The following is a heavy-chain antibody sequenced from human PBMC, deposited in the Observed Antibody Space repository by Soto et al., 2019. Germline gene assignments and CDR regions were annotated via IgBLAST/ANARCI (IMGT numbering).Heavy chain of an antibody. J-gene: IGHJ4*02. CDR3: NRGSEYDFWSGYL. D-gene: IGHD3-3*01. Sequence: QERLVQSGAEVRKPGSSVKVSCKVTGGTSTRYAINWVRQAPGQGIEWMGAIVPMFGTSKYAQKFQGRVTITADTSTNIAYMELRSLISEDTAVYYCNRGSEYDFWSGYLWGQGTLVSVSS. V-gene: IGHV1-69*06. CDR1: GGTSTRYA. CDR2: IVPMFGTS.